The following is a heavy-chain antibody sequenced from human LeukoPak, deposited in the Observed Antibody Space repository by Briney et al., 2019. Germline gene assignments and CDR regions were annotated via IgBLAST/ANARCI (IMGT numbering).Heavy chain of an antibody. CDR1: GYTFTSYG. D-gene: IGHD2-21*02. V-gene: IGHV1-18*01. Sequence: ASVKVSCKASGYTFTSYGISWVRQAPGQGLEWMGWINVYNGNTNYAQKFQGRVTMTTDTSTSTAYMELRSLRSDDTAIYYCARDYCTRGGDCYKEDLFDPWGQGTLVTVSS. J-gene: IGHJ5*02. CDR2: INVYNGNT. CDR3: ARDYCTRGGDCYKEDLFDP.